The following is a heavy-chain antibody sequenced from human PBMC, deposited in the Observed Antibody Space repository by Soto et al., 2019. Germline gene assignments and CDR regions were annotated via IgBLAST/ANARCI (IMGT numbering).Heavy chain of an antibody. CDR1: GGSISSYY. V-gene: IGHV4-59*08. D-gene: IGHD3-10*01. CDR3: ARRYGGGFDY. J-gene: IGHJ4*02. Sequence: QVQLLESGPGLMKPSETLSLTCTVSGGSISSYYWRWIRQPPGKGLEWIGYIYSSGSTNYNPSLKSRGTISVDTSKNQFSLKLSSVTAADTAVYYCARRYGGGFDYWGQGTLVTVSS. CDR2: IYSSGST.